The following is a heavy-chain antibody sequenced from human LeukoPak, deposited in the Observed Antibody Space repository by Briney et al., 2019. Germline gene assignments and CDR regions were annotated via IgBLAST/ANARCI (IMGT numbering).Heavy chain of an antibody. D-gene: IGHD4-17*01. CDR3: ARDGYGDYGTHYGMDV. CDR1: GGSISSGGYS. J-gene: IGHJ6*02. CDR2: IYHSGSA. Sequence: SETLSLTCAVSGGSISSGGYSWRWIRQPPGKGLEWIGYIYHSGSAYYNPSLKSRVTISVARSTNQSSLKLSSVTAADTALNYCARDGYGDYGTHYGMDVWGQGTTVTVSS. V-gene: IGHV4-30-2*01.